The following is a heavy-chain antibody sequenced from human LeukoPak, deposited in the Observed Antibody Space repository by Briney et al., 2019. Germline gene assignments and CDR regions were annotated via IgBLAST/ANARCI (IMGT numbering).Heavy chain of an antibody. Sequence: PSETLSLTCAVYGGSFSGYYWSWIRQPPGKGLEWIGEINHSGSTNYNPSLKSRVTISVDTSKNQFSLKLSSVTAADTAVYYCARRVRWLQFIGHPTEYNWFDPWGQGTLVTVSS. J-gene: IGHJ5*02. CDR3: ARRVRWLQFIGHPTEYNWFDP. CDR1: GGSFSGYY. CDR2: INHSGST. V-gene: IGHV4-34*01. D-gene: IGHD5-24*01.